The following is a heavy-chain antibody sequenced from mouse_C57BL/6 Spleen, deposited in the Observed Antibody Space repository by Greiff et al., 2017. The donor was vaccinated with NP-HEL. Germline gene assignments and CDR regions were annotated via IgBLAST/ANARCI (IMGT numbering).Heavy chain of an antibody. CDR2: ISDGGSYT. V-gene: IGHV5-4*01. D-gene: IGHD2-4*01. Sequence: EVQLQESGGGLVKPGGSLKLSCAASGFTFSSYAMSWVRQTPEKRLEWVATISDGGSYTYYPDNVKGRFTISRDNAKNNLYLQMSHLKSEDTAMYYCARAYDYDDGWFATGAKGLWSLSLQ. J-gene: IGHJ3*01. CDR3: ARAYDYDDGWFAT. CDR1: GFTFSSYA.